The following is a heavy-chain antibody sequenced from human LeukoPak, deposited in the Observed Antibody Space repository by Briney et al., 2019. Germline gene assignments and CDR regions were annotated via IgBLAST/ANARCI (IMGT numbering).Heavy chain of an antibody. CDR1: GFTFSSYA. Sequence: GGSLRLSCAASGFTFSSYAMSWVRQAPGKGLEWVSAISGSGGSTYYADSVKGRFTISRDNSKNTLYLQMNSLRAEDTAVYYCAKDRREWLVREYFQHWGQGTLVTVSS. V-gene: IGHV3-23*01. CDR3: AKDRREWLVREYFQH. CDR2: ISGSGGST. J-gene: IGHJ1*01. D-gene: IGHD6-19*01.